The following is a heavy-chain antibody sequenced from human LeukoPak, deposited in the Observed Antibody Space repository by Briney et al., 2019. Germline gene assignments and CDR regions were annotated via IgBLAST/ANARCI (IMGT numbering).Heavy chain of an antibody. CDR2: IYRSGST. D-gene: IGHD6-19*01. J-gene: IGHJ5*02. CDR3: ARDPGRIAVAGS. Sequence: PSETLSLTCAVSGYSISSGYYWGWIRQPPGKGLEWIGSIYRSGSTYYNPSLKSRVTISVDTSKNQFSLKLSSVTAADTAVYYCARDPGRIAVAGSWGQGTLVTVSS. CDR1: GYSISSGYY. V-gene: IGHV4-38-2*02.